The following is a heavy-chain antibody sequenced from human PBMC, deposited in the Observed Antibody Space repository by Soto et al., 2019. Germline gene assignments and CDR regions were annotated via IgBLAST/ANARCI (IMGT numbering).Heavy chain of an antibody. Sequence: SETLSLTCTVSGGSISSSSYYWGWIRQPPGKGLEWIGSIYYSGSTYYNPSLKSRVTISVDTSKNQFSLKLSSVTAADTAVYYCARQSHDQRSGWYVFDYWGQGTLVTVSS. CDR2: IYYSGST. CDR1: GGSISSSSYY. J-gene: IGHJ4*02. D-gene: IGHD6-19*01. V-gene: IGHV4-39*01. CDR3: ARQSHDQRSGWYVFDY.